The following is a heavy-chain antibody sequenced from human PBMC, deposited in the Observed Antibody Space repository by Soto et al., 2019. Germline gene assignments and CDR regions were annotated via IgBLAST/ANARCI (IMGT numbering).Heavy chain of an antibody. J-gene: IGHJ6*02. D-gene: IGHD2-2*01. CDR1: GFTFSSYS. V-gene: IGHV3-48*02. CDR2: ISSSSSTI. Sequence: GGSLRLSCAASGFTFSSYSMNWVRQAPGKGLEWVSYISSSSSTIYYADSVKGRFTISRDNAKNSLYLQMNSLRDEDTAVYYCARDQVPGGTYQQTEYYYYGMDVWGQGTTVTVSS. CDR3: ARDQVPGGTYQQTEYYYYGMDV.